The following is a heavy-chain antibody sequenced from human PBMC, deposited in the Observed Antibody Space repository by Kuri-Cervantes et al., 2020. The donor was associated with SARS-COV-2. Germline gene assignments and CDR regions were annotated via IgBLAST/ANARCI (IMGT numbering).Heavy chain of an antibody. CDR3: AKDPRLWFGELSGMDV. Sequence: GESLKISCAASGFIFSSYSMNWVRQAPGKGLEWVSYISSSSSIYYADSVKGRFTISRDKSKNTLYLQMNSLRVEDTAVYYCAKDPRLWFGELSGMDVWGQGNTVNVSS. CDR1: GFIFSSYS. CDR2: ISSSSSI. D-gene: IGHD3-10*01. J-gene: IGHJ6*01. V-gene: IGHV3-48*01.